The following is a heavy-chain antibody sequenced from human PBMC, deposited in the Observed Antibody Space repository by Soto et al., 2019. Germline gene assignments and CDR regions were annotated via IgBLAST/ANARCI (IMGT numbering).Heavy chain of an antibody. D-gene: IGHD6-19*01. Sequence: PSETLSLTCAVSGGSTSSGGNSWSWIRQPPGKGLEWIGYIYHSGSTYYNPSLKSRVTISVDRSKNQFSLKLSSVTAADTAVYYCARAGGLGAVAVDYWGQGTLVTVSS. CDR2: IYHSGST. J-gene: IGHJ4*02. V-gene: IGHV4-30-2*01. CDR3: ARAGGLGAVAVDY. CDR1: GGSTSSGGNS.